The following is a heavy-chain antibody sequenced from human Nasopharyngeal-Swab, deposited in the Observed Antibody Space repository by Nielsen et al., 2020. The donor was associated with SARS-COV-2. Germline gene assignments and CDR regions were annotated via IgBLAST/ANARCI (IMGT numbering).Heavy chain of an antibody. CDR3: ARHGSSSWYSTHAFDI. J-gene: IGHJ3*02. V-gene: IGHV4-39*01. CDR2: IYYSGST. D-gene: IGHD6-13*01. CDR1: GFTFSSYW. Sequence: ESLKISCAASGFTFSSYWMHWIRQPPGKGLEWIGSIYYSGSTYYNPSLKSRVTISVDTSKNQFSLKLRSVTAADTAVYYCARHGSSSWYSTHAFDIWGQGTMVTVSS.